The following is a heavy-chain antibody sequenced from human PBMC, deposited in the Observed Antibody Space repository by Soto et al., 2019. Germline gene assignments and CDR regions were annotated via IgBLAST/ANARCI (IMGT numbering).Heavy chain of an antibody. CDR1: EYSFPHYW. V-gene: IGHV5-51*01. J-gene: IGHJ4*02. CDR3: ERHLYFDSSGYYFDQ. Sequence: LGESLKISCKGSEYSFPHYWIGWVRQMPGKGLEWMGIIYPEDSEVRYSPAFQGQVTISADKSISTAFLQWSSLGASDTAIYYCERHLYFDSSGYYFDQWGQGTPVTVSS. CDR2: IYPEDSEV. D-gene: IGHD3-22*01.